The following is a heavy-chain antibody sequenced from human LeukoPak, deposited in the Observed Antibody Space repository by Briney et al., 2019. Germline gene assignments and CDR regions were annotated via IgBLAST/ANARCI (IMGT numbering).Heavy chain of an antibody. CDR3: ARDRIQWLSYFDY. Sequence: ASVKVSCKASGGTFSSYAISWVRQAPGQGLEWMGGIIPIFGTANYAQKFQGRVTITADKSTSTAYMELSSLRSEDTAVYYCARDRIQWLSYFDYWGQGTLVTVSS. V-gene: IGHV1-69*06. D-gene: IGHD6-19*01. CDR1: GGTFSSYA. CDR2: IIPIFGTA. J-gene: IGHJ4*02.